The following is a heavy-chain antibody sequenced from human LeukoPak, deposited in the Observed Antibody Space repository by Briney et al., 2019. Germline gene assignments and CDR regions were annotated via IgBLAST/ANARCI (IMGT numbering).Heavy chain of an antibody. J-gene: IGHJ4*02. CDR2: IRSKANNYAT. CDR1: GFTFSGSA. CDR3: TRFRDTALDF. D-gene: IGHD5-18*01. Sequence: PGGSLKLSCAASGFTFSGSAIPWVRQASGKGLEWVGRIRSKANNYATAYAASVKGRFTISRDDSKNTAYLQMNTLKTEDTAVYYCTRFRDTALDFWGQGTLVTVSS. V-gene: IGHV3-73*01.